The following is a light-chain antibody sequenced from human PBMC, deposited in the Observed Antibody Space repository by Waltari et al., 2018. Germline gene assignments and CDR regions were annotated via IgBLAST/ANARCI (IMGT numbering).Light chain of an antibody. V-gene: IGLV1-36*01. CDR3: AAWDDSLKGVL. J-gene: IGLJ2*01. CDR1: RSNIGNNA. CDR2: ADD. Sequence: QSVLTQTPSVSDAPRQRVTISCSGRRSNIGNNAVNWYQQVPGKAPKLPVFADDLLPSGVSDRFSGSKSGTSASLAISGLRSEDEGVYFCAAWDDSLKGVLFGGGTKLTVL.